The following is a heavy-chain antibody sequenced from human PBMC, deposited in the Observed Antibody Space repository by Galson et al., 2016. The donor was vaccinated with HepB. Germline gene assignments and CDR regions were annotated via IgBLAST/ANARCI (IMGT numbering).Heavy chain of an antibody. Sequence: QSGAEVKKPGESLSISCEGSGYSFINHWIVWVRQMPGKGLEWMGIIYPGDSDPRYSPSFKGQVTISADKSIGTAYLQWSSLKASDTAMYYCARGHSGSSLPYFEYWGQGTLVTVSS. D-gene: IGHD1-26*01. CDR3: ARGHSGSSLPYFEY. CDR1: GYSFINHW. CDR2: IYPGDSDP. V-gene: IGHV5-51*01. J-gene: IGHJ4*02.